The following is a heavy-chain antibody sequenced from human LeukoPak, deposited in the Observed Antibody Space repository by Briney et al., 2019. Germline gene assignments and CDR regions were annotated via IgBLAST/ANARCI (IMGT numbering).Heavy chain of an antibody. CDR1: GFTFSSYG. V-gene: IGHV3-30*02. D-gene: IGHD2-2*01. Sequence: PGGSLRLSCAASGFTFSSYGMHWVRQAPGKGLEWVAFIRYDGSNKYYADSVKGRFTISRDNSKNTLYLQMNSLRAEDTAVYYCAKDRWRYCSSTSCYGIFDYWGQGTLVTVSS. CDR3: AKDRWRYCSSTSCYGIFDY. J-gene: IGHJ4*02. CDR2: IRYDGSNK.